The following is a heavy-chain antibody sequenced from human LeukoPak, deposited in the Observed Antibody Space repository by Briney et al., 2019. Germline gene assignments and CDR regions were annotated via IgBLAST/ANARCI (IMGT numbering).Heavy chain of an antibody. Sequence: GGSLRLSCVASGFIFSDSAIHWVRQAAGKGLEWVGRIRSEPKNFATAYAASVRGRFTISRDDSKNTAYLQMDGLKNEDTAVYFCFSSNSTPGGNWFDPWGQGTLVTVSS. J-gene: IGHJ5*02. CDR3: FSSNSTPGGNWFDP. CDR2: IRSEPKNFAT. D-gene: IGHD4-11*01. V-gene: IGHV3-73*01. CDR1: GFIFSDSA.